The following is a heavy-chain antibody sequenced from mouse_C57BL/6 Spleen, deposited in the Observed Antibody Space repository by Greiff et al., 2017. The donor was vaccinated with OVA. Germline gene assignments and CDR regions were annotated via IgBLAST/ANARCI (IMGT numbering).Heavy chain of an antibody. V-gene: IGHV5-4*03. D-gene: IGHD2-4*01. J-gene: IGHJ4*01. CDR3: ARSGYDYLYAMDY. Sequence: EVKLVESGGGLVKPGGSLKLSCAASGFTFSSYAMSWVRQTPEKRLEWVATISDGGSYTYYPDNVKGRFTISRDNAKNNLYLQMSHLKSEDTAMYYCARSGYDYLYAMDYWGQGTSVTVSS. CDR2: ISDGGSYT. CDR1: GFTFSSYA.